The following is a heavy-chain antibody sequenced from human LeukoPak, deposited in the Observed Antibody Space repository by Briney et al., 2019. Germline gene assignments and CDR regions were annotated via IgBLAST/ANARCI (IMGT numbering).Heavy chain of an antibody. J-gene: IGHJ4*02. Sequence: GGSLRLSCAASGFTFSSYGMHWVRQAPGKGLEWVGRIRNKANSYTTEYSASVKGRFSISRDDSKNSLYLQMNSLKTEDTAVYYCVRGYCSGGSCYRPTFDSWGQGTLVTVSS. CDR1: GFTFSSYG. CDR3: VRGYCSGGSCYRPTFDS. D-gene: IGHD2-15*01. CDR2: IRNKANSYTT. V-gene: IGHV3-72*01.